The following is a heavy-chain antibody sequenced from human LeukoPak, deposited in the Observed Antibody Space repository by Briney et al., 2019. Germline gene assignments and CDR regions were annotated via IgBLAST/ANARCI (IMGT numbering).Heavy chain of an antibody. CDR3: ARDGLYCYDSRGYPD. CDR2: IIPIFGTA. Sequence: SVKVSCKASGGTFSSYAISWVRQAPGQGLEWMGGIIPIFGTANYAQKFQGRVTITTDESTSTAYMELSSLRSEDTAVYYCARDGLYCYDSRGYPDRGQGTLVTVSS. J-gene: IGHJ4*02. D-gene: IGHD3-22*01. CDR1: GGTFSSYA. V-gene: IGHV1-69*05.